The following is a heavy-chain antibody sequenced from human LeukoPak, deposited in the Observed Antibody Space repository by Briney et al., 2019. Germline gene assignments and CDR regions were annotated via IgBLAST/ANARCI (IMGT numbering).Heavy chain of an antibody. CDR3: ARGYYCTHGVCYGGDFDN. J-gene: IGHJ4*02. CDR2: SSPNNGNR. D-gene: IGHD2-8*01. CDR1: GYTFTTYG. Sequence: ASVKVSCKTSGYTFTTYGISWVRQAPGQGLEWMGWSSPNNGNRNYAQKFQGRVTMTTDTSTATAYMELRSLRSDDTAVHYCARGYYCTHGVCYGGDFDNWGQGTLVTVSS. V-gene: IGHV1-18*01.